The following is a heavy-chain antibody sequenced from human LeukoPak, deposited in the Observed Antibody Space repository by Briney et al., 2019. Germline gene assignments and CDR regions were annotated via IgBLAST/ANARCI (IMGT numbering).Heavy chain of an antibody. CDR1: GGSISTVYYY. Sequence: SETLSLTCSVSGGSISTVYYYGGWIRQPPGKGLEWIGNIYYSGSTYYNPSLKSRVTISVDTSKNQYSLKLNSVTAADTAVYYCARGTSYLGGVGDSWGQGTLVTVSS. D-gene: IGHD3-10*01. CDR3: ARGTSYLGGVGDS. V-gene: IGHV4-39*07. CDR2: IYYSGST. J-gene: IGHJ4*02.